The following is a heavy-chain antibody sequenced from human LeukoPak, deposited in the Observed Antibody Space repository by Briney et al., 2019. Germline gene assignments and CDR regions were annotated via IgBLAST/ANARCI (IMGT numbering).Heavy chain of an antibody. CDR1: GFTFSSHA. CDR2: LIENGATT. Sequence: GGSLRLSCAAPGFTFSSHAMSWVRQAPGKGLEFVSGLIENGATTYYADSVKGRFTISRDNSRNTVYLQMTSLRAEDTAVYYCAGSRYSGAFDIWGQGTMVTVSS. V-gene: IGHV3-23*01. CDR3: AGSRYSGAFDI. J-gene: IGHJ3*02. D-gene: IGHD2-21*01.